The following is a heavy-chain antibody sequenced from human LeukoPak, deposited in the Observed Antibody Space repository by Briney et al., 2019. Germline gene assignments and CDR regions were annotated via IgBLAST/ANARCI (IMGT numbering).Heavy chain of an antibody. V-gene: IGHV4-34*01. CDR1: GGSFSGYY. J-gene: IGHJ4*02. CDR3: ARAVPPPAYY. D-gene: IGHD4-17*01. Sequence: PSETLSLTCAVYGGSFSGYYWSWIRQPPGKGLEWIGEINHSGSTNYNPSLKSRVTISVDTSKNQFSLKLSSVIAAGTAVYYCARAVPPPAYYWGQGTLVTVSS. CDR2: INHSGST.